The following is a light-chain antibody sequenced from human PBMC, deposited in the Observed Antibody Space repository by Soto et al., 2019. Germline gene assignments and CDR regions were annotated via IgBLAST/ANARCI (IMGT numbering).Light chain of an antibody. J-gene: IGKJ1*01. CDR3: QERTNWPPSWT. CDR1: QSVSSH. CDR2: DAS. V-gene: IGKV3-11*01. Sequence: EIVLTQSPATLSLSPGERATLSCRASQSVSSHLAWYQQKPGQAPRLLIYDASNRATGTPDRFSGSGSGTDFTLTISSLEPEDFVVYYCQERTNWPPSWTFGHGTKVEIK.